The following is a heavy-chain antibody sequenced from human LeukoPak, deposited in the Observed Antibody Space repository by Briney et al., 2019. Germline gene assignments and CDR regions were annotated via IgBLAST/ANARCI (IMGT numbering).Heavy chain of an antibody. V-gene: IGHV3-48*02. CDR2: IGGSGDTI. CDR1: VSTFTIYV. CDR3: ARRLAL. Sequence: PGGSLTLSSAAPVSTFTIYVMTWVRHAPGKGLEWIAYIGGSGDTIYYADSVKGRFTISRDNARNSLFLQMNSLREDDTAVYFCARRLALWGRGALVTVSS. J-gene: IGHJ5*02.